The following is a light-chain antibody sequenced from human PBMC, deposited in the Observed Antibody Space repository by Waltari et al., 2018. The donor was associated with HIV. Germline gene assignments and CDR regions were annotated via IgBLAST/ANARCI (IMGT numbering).Light chain of an antibody. CDR1: VLLGRP. V-gene: IGLV3-25*02. Sequence: SFELTQPPSLSVSPGETATITCSGDVLLGRPSSWYRQRPGQAPVIVMYKDTERPSGIPNRVSGSMSGNTASLTISGLQYDDEADYYCCSFTSSNSYVFAAGTRVTVL. J-gene: IGLJ1*01. CDR2: KDT. CDR3: CSFTSSNSYV.